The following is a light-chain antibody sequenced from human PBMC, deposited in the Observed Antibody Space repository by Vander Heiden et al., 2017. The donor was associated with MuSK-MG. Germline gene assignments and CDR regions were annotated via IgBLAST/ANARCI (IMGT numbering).Light chain of an antibody. V-gene: IGLV3-25*03. CDR3: QSADSSGVV. Sequence: SYELTQPPSVSVSPGQTARITCSGDALPKQYAYWYQQKPGQAPVLVIYKDRERPSVIPERFSGSSSGTTVTLTISGGQAEDEADYYCQSADSSGVVFGGGTKLTVL. CDR1: ALPKQY. CDR2: KDR. J-gene: IGLJ2*01.